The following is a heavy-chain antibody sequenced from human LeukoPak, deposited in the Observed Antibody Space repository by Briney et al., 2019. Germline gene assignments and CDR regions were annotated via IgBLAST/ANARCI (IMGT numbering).Heavy chain of an antibody. CDR3: TRDPIRSNRAFDI. CDR2: IRSKACGGTT. D-gene: IGHD3-16*01. J-gene: IGHJ3*02. CDR1: GFTFGDYG. V-gene: IGHV3-49*01. Sequence: GRSLRLSCTASGFTFGDYGMSWFRQAPGKGLEWVGFIRSKACGGTTEYAASVKGRFTISRDGSKSIAYLQMNSLKTEDTAVYYCTRDPIRSNRAFDIWGQGTMVTVSS.